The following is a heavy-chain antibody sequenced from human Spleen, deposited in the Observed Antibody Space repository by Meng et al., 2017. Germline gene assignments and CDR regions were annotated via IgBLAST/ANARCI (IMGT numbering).Heavy chain of an antibody. D-gene: IGHD2-15*01. CDR2: ISGSGGST. Sequence: GESLKISCAASGFTFSRYAMSWVRQAPGKGLEWVSAISGSGGSTYYADSVKGRFTISRDNSKNTLYLQMNSLRAEDTAVYYCAKNSLGVVVTDAFDIWGQGAMVTVSS. J-gene: IGHJ3*02. V-gene: IGHV3-23*01. CDR3: AKNSLGVVVTDAFDI. CDR1: GFTFSRYA.